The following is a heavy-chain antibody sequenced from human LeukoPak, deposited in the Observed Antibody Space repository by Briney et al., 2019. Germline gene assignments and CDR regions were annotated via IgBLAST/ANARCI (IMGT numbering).Heavy chain of an antibody. CDR3: AKYVSAKGPPYALDV. CDR1: EFTFGSYA. Sequence: AGGSLRLSCAASEFTFGSYAMQWVRQAPGKGLELVSGISTNGGSTWYSDSVKGRFTISTDNSKNTLYLQMNSLRDEDTAVYYCAKYVSAKGPPYALDVWGQGTTVTVSS. V-gene: IGHV3-23*01. J-gene: IGHJ6*02. CDR2: ISTNGGST. D-gene: IGHD2/OR15-2a*01.